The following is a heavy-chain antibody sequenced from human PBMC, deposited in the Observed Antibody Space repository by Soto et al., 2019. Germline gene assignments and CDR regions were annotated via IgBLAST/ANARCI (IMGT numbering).Heavy chain of an antibody. CDR2: ISAYNGNT. V-gene: IGHV1-18*01. CDR3: ARGVPAAIFRLNWFDP. Sequence: ASVKVSCKASGYTFTSYGISWVRQAPGQGLEWMGWISAYNGNTNYAQKLQGRVTMTTDTSTSTAYMELRSLRSDDTAVYYCARGVPAAIFRLNWFDPWGQGTLVTVSS. D-gene: IGHD2-2*01. J-gene: IGHJ5*02. CDR1: GYTFTSYG.